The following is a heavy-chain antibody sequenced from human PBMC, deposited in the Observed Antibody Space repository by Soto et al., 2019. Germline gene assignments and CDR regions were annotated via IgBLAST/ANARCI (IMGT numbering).Heavy chain of an antibody. Sequence: QVQLVQSGAEVKKPGSSVKVSCKASGGTFSSYGISWVRQAPGQGLEWMGGIIPIFGTANYAQKFQGRVTITADESTSTAYMELSSLRSEYTAVYYCARAVQPRDYYYGMDVWGQGTTVTVSS. CDR3: ARAVQPRDYYYGMDV. V-gene: IGHV1-69*12. J-gene: IGHJ6*02. CDR1: GGTFSSYG. CDR2: IIPIFGTA.